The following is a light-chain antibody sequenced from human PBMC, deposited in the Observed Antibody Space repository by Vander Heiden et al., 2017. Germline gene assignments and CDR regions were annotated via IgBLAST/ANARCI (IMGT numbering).Light chain of an antibody. J-gene: IGLJ2*01. Sequence: QSALTQPPSETGSPGQSITISSTGTSSDFGRYNYVSWYQHHPGKAPKLMIYDVSNRPSGVSNRFSGSKSGNTASLTISGLQAEDEADYYCSSYTSSSTLVVFGGGTKLTVL. CDR3: SSYTSSSTLVV. CDR1: SSDFGRYNY. V-gene: IGLV2-14*03. CDR2: DVS.